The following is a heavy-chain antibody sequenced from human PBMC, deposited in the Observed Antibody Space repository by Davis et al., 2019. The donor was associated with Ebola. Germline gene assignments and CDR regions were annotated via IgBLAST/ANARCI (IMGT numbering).Heavy chain of an antibody. Sequence: GSLRLSCTVSGGSISSYYWSWVRQPPGKGLEWIGEIYHSGSTNYNPSLKSRVTISVDKSKNQFSLKLSSVTAADTAVYYCARVSGSYYTDYFDYWGQGTLVTVSS. D-gene: IGHD3-10*01. CDR3: ARVSGSYYTDYFDY. V-gene: IGHV4-4*02. J-gene: IGHJ4*02. CDR1: GGSISSYY. CDR2: IYHSGST.